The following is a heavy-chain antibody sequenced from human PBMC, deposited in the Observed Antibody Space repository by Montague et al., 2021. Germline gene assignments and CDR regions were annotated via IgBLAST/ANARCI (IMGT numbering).Heavy chain of an antibody. Sequence: SXTLSLTCTVSRSLINSDYYWGRIRQPPGKGLEWMGSVSHGGRTYYNPSLKSRVTISVDTSNNHFSLKLSSVTTADTAMYYCARERDRYDYTDIWGKGTTITVSS. J-gene: IGHJ6*03. V-gene: IGHV4-38-2*02. CDR1: RSLINSDYY. CDR2: VSHGGRT. CDR3: ARERDRYDYTDI.